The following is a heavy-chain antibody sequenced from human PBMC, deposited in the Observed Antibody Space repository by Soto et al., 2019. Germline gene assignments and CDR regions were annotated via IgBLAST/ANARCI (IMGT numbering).Heavy chain of an antibody. Sequence: QVQLQESGPGLVKPSQTLSLTCTVSGGSISSGGYYWSWMRQYPGTGLEWIGKIYYSGTTYYNPSVSRPVTVSVDKTLYLFSLTLDSEAPAHTAEYFGTEDGAQVFHWFDSWGQGILVTVSS. V-gene: IGHV4-31*02. CDR2: IYYSGTT. J-gene: IGHJ5*01. CDR3: TEDGAQVFHWFDS. CDR1: GGSISSGGYY.